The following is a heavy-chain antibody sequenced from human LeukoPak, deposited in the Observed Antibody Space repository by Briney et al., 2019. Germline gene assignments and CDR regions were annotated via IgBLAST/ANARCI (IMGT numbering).Heavy chain of an antibody. D-gene: IGHD3-22*01. CDR2: INHSGST. V-gene: IGHV4-34*01. CDR3: ARHRFASYDSSSSGSYHFDF. Sequence: SETLSLTCAVYGGSFSGYYWSWIRQPPGKGLEWIGEINHSGSTNYNPSLKSRVTISVDTSKNQFSLNLTSVTAADTAVYYCARHRFASYDSSSSGSYHFDFWGPGTLVTVSS. CDR1: GGSFSGYY. J-gene: IGHJ4*02.